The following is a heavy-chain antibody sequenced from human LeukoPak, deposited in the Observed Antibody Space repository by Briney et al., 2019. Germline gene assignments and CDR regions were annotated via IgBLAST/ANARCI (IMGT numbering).Heavy chain of an antibody. CDR2: INPNSGGT. J-gene: IGHJ6*03. V-gene: IGHV1-2*02. CDR1: GYTFTGYY. CDR3: ASSAMVTLYYYYYYMDV. Sequence: ASVKVSRKASGYTFTGYYMHWVRQAPGQGLEWMGWINPNSGGTNYAQKFQGRVTMTRDTSISTAYMELSSLRSEDTAVYYCASSAMVTLYYYYYYMDVWGKGTTVTISS. D-gene: IGHD5-18*01.